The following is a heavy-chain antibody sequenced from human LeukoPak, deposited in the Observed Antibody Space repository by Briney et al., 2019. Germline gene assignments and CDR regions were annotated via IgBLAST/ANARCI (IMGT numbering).Heavy chain of an antibody. CDR3: ARDSNLAVAGLFDY. CDR2: INPSGGST. J-gene: IGHJ4*02. D-gene: IGHD6-19*01. CDR1: GYTFTSYY. Sequence: ASVKVSCKASGYTFTSYYMHWVRQAPGQGLEWMGIINPSGGSTSYAQKFQGRVTITADESTSTAYMELSSLRSEDTAVYYCARDSNLAVAGLFDYWGQGTLVTVSS. V-gene: IGHV1-46*01.